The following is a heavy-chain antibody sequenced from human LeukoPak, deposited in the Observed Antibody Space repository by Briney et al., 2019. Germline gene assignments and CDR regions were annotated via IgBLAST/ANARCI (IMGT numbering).Heavy chain of an antibody. CDR2: IYYSGST. CDR1: GGSISSYY. CDR3: ARHRLTGGAFEY. V-gene: IGHV4-59*08. D-gene: IGHD1-20*01. J-gene: IGHJ4*02. Sequence: SETLSLTCTVSGGSISSYYWSRIRQPPGKGLEWIGYIYYSGSTNYNPSLKSRVTISVDTSKNQFSLKLSSVTAADTAVYYCARHRLTGGAFEYWGQGTLVTVSS.